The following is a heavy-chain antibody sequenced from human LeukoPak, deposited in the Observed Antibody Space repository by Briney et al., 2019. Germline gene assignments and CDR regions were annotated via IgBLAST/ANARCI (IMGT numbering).Heavy chain of an antibody. CDR1: GGTFSSYA. J-gene: IGHJ4*02. V-gene: IGHV1-69*13. Sequence: SVKVSCKASGGTFSSYAISWVRQAPGQGLEWMGGIIPIFSAANYAQKFQGRVTITADESTSTAYMELSSLRSEDTAVYYCAREGGLYFDYWGQGTLVTVSS. CDR2: IIPIFSAA. CDR3: AREGGLYFDY. D-gene: IGHD1-26*01.